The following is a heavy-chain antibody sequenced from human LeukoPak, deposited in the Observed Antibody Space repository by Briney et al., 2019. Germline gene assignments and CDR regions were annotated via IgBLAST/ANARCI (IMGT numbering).Heavy chain of an antibody. CDR2: ISGSGGST. J-gene: IGHJ4*02. Sequence: PGGSLRLSCAASGFTFSSYGMSWVRQAPGKGLEWVSTISGSGGSTYYAGSVKGRFTISRDNSKNTLYLQMNSLRAEDTAVYYCAKDRSCSGGSCYGGFDYWGQGTLVTVSS. CDR1: GFTFSSYG. D-gene: IGHD2-15*01. V-gene: IGHV3-23*01. CDR3: AKDRSCSGGSCYGGFDY.